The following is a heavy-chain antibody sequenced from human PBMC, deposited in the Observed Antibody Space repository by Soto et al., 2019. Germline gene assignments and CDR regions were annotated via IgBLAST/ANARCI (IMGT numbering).Heavy chain of an antibody. Sequence: SETLSLTCAVYGGSFSGYYWSWIRQPLGRGLEWIGEINHSGSTNYNPSLKSRVTISVDTSKNQFSLKLSSVTAADTAVYYCARGRHGYSSSWYLGWFDPWGQGTLVTVSS. J-gene: IGHJ5*02. CDR1: GGSFSGYY. CDR2: INHSGST. V-gene: IGHV4-34*01. CDR3: ARGRHGYSSSWYLGWFDP. D-gene: IGHD6-13*01.